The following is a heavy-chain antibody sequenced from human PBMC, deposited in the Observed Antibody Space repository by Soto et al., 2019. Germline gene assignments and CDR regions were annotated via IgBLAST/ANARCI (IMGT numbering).Heavy chain of an antibody. D-gene: IGHD6-19*01. Sequence: GGSLRLSCAASGFTFNIYSMNWVRQAPGKGLEWFSYITSDTKTIKYADSVKGRFTISRDNAKNSVYLQMNSLRDEDTAVYYCARSVEGHFDYWGQGTVVTVSS. J-gene: IGHJ4*02. CDR3: ARSVEGHFDY. CDR2: ITSDTKTI. CDR1: GFTFNIYS. V-gene: IGHV3-48*02.